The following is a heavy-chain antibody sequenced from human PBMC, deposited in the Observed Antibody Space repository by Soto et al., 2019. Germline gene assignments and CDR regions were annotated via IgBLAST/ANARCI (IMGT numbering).Heavy chain of an antibody. J-gene: IGHJ4*02. Sequence: SETLSLTCAVYGGSFSGYYWSWIRQPPGKGLEWIGEINHSGSTNYNPSLKSRVTISVDTSKNQFSLKLSSVTAADTAVYYCARGFPRARLAPVFHYWGQGTLVTVSS. D-gene: IGHD6-19*01. CDR2: INHSGST. V-gene: IGHV4-34*01. CDR1: GGSFSGYY. CDR3: ARGFPRARLAPVFHY.